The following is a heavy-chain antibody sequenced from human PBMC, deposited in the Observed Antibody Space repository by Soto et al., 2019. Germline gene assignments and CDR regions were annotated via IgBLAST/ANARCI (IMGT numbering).Heavy chain of an antibody. CDR1: GFTVSSNY. V-gene: IGHV3-53*01. D-gene: IGHD6-13*01. J-gene: IGHJ6*02. Sequence: GGSLRLSCAASGFTVSSNYMSWVRQAPGKGLECVSVIYSGGSTYYADSVKGRFTISRDNSKNTLYLQMNSLRAEDTAVYYCARDSSSWPTYGMDVWGQGTTVTVSS. CDR2: IYSGGST. CDR3: ARDSSSWPTYGMDV.